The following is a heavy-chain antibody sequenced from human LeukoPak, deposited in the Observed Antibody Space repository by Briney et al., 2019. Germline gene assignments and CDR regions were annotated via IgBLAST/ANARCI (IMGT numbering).Heavy chain of an antibody. CDR3: ASFTDAFDI. CDR2: IYYSGST. J-gene: IGHJ3*02. V-gene: IGHV4-39*07. CDR1: GGSISSGGYY. Sequence: SETLSLTCTVSGGSISSGGYYWSWIRQPAGKGLEWIGRIYYSGSTYYNPSLKSRVTISVDTSKNQFSLKLSSVTAADTAVYYCASFTDAFDIWGQGTMVTVSS.